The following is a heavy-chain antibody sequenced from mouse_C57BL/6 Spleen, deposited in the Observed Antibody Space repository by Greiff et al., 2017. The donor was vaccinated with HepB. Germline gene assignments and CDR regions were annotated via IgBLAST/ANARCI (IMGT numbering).Heavy chain of an antibody. Sequence: EVKLVESGGGLVQPGGSMKLSCAASGFTFSDAWMDWVRQSPEKGLEWVAEIRNKANNHATYYAESVKGRFTISRDDSKSSVYLQMNSLRAEDTGIYYCTFYDGYPRYFDVWGTGTTVTVSS. D-gene: IGHD2-3*01. CDR3: TFYDGYPRYFDV. CDR1: GFTFSDAW. CDR2: IRNKANNHAT. V-gene: IGHV6-6*01. J-gene: IGHJ1*03.